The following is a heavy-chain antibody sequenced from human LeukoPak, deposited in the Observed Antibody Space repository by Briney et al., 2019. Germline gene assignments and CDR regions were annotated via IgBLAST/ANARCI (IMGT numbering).Heavy chain of an antibody. CDR2: ISRSGDRT. CDR1: GFTFSTYA. CDR3: AKDLAYDSTDYHVVFDC. V-gene: IGHV3-23*01. Sequence: GGSLRLSCAASGFTFSTYAMSWVRQAPGKGLEWVSAISRSGDRTYHADSVKGRFTTSRDNSKNTLYLQMNSLRAEDTAIYYCAKDLAYDSTDYHVVFDCWGQGTLVTVSS. J-gene: IGHJ4*02. D-gene: IGHD3-22*01.